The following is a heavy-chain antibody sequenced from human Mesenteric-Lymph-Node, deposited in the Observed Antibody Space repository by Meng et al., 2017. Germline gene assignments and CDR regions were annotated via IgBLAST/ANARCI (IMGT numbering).Heavy chain of an antibody. Sequence: GGSLRLSCAASGFTFSDYYMNWVRQAPGKGLEWVSSISSSSTIYYADSVKGRFTISRDNAKNSLYLQMNSLRAEDTAVYYCARDLAVSSGYYPPTIYGMDVWGQGTTVTVSS. CDR3: ARDLAVSSGYYPPTIYGMDV. D-gene: IGHD3-22*01. CDR2: ISSSSTI. J-gene: IGHJ6*02. V-gene: IGHV3-69-1*01. CDR1: GFTFSDYY.